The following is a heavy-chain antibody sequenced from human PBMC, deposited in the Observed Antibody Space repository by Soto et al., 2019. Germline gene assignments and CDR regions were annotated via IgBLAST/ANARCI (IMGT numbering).Heavy chain of an antibody. CDR1: GFTFSSYS. CDR3: ARDKGVVTPGDAFDI. V-gene: IGHV3-21*01. D-gene: IGHD3-3*01. J-gene: IGHJ3*02. CDR2: ISSSSSYI. Sequence: LRLSCAASGFTFSSYSMNWVRQAPGKGLEWVSSISSSSSYIYYADSVKGRFTISRDNAKNSLYLQMNSLRAEDTAVYYCARDKGVVTPGDAFDIWGQGTMVTVSS.